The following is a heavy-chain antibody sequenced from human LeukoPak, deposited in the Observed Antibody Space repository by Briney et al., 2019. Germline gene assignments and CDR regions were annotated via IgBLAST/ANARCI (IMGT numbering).Heavy chain of an antibody. CDR1: GGSISSTSYY. D-gene: IGHD3-10*01. CDR2: IYYSGRT. CDR3: ARDTGDAREWFGDRPFDY. J-gene: IGHJ4*02. V-gene: IGHV4-39*07. Sequence: PSETLSLTCTVSGGSISSTSYYWGWIRQPPGKGLEWIVSIYYSGRTYYNPSLKSRVTISVDTSKNQFSLKLSSVTAADTAVYYCARDTGDAREWFGDRPFDYWGQGTLVTVSS.